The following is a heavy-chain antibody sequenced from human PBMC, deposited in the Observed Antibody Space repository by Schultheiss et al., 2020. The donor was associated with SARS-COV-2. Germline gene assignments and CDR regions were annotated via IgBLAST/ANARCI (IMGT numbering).Heavy chain of an antibody. CDR3: ARRGPETGGYYYYGMDV. CDR1: GYSFTTSW. CDR2: ISSSSTI. Sequence: GGSLRLSCQGSGYSFTTSWISWVRQMPGKGLEWVSSISSSSTIYYADSVKGRFTISRDNAKNTLYLQMNSLRVEDTAVYYCARRGPETGGYYYYGMDVWGQGTTVTVS. J-gene: IGHJ6*02. V-gene: IGHV3-69-1*01. D-gene: IGHD1-14*01.